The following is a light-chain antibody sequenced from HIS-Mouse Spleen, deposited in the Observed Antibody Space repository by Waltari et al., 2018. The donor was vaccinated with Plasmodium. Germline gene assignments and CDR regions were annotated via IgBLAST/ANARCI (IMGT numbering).Light chain of an antibody. CDR3: YSTDSSGNHRV. Sequence: SYALTQPPSVSVSPVQTARINFPGDALPTKYSYWYQQKSGQAPVLVIYEDSKRPSGIPERFSGSSSGTMATLTISGAQVEDEADYYCYSTDSSGNHRVFGGGTKLTVL. CDR2: EDS. J-gene: IGLJ3*02. V-gene: IGLV3-10*01. CDR1: ALPTKY.